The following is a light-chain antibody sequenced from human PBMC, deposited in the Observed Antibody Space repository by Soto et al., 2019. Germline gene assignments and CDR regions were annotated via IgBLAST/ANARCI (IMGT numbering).Light chain of an antibody. V-gene: IGLV2-14*01. CDR2: EVS. Sequence: QSVLTQPASVSGSPGQSITISCAGTSSDVGGYKYVSWYQQNPGKAPKLIIYEVSSRPSGVSNRFSGSKSGNTASLTISGLQAEDEADYYCISYTTRRVYVFGTGTKVTVL. J-gene: IGLJ1*01. CDR1: SSDVGGYKY. CDR3: ISYTTRRVYV.